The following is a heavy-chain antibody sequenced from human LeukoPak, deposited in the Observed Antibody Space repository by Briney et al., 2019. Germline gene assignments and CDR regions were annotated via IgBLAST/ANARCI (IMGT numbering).Heavy chain of an antibody. Sequence: GASVKVSCKAFGYTFTSNYMHWVRQAPGQGLEWMGGIIPIFGTANYAQKFQGRVTTTADKSTSTAYMELSSLRSEDTAVYYCARATYYYGSSGYYQNDYWGQGTLVTVSS. CDR2: IIPIFGTA. J-gene: IGHJ4*02. CDR3: ARATYYYGSSGYYQNDY. V-gene: IGHV1-69*06. CDR1: GYTFTSNY. D-gene: IGHD3-22*01.